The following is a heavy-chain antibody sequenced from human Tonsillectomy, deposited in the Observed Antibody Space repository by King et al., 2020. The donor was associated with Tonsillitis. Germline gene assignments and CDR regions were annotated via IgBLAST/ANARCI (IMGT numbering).Heavy chain of an antibody. CDR2: ISYDGSDK. CDR3: AKDLYSYDSSGYIDY. Sequence: VQLVESGGGVVQPGRSLRLSCAASGFTFSTYGMHWVRQAPGKGLEWVAVISYDGSDKYYADSVKGRFTISRDNYKNTLYLKMHRLRSEDKAVYYCAKDLYSYDSSGYIDYWGQGTLVTVSS. D-gene: IGHD3-22*01. CDR1: GFTFSTYG. V-gene: IGHV3-30*18. J-gene: IGHJ4*02.